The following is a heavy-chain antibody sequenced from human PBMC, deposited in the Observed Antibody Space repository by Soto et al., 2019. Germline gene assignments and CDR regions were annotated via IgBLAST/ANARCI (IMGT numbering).Heavy chain of an antibody. CDR2: IFYSGTT. V-gene: IGHV4-39*07. CDR1: GGSISNSSYF. CDR3: ARDYYGSGSQYYYYYMDD. D-gene: IGHD3-10*01. J-gene: IGHJ6*03. Sequence: SETLSLTCSVSGGSISNSSYFWGWVRQPPGQGLEWLGTIFYSGTTNYNPSLKSRITISIDTSKNQFSLKLSSVTAADTAVYFCARDYYGSGSQYYYYYMDDWGKGTTVTVSS.